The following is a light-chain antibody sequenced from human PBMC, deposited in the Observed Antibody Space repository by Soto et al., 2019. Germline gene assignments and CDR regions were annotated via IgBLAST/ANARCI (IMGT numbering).Light chain of an antibody. J-gene: IGLJ7*01. V-gene: IGLV1-47*01. CDR1: SSNIGSNY. CDR3: AAWDDSLSAAV. Sequence: QSVLTQPPSASGTPGQRVTISCSGSSSNIGSNYVYWYQQLPGTAPKLLIYRNNQRPSGVPDRFSGSESGTSASLAISGLRSEDEADYYCAAWDDSLSAAVFGGGTQLTVL. CDR2: RNN.